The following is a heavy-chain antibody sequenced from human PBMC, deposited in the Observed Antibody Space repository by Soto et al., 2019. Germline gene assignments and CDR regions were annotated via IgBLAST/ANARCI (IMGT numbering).Heavy chain of an antibody. CDR2: FYSGST. CDR3: AREVALRFDP. V-gene: IGHV4-39*02. D-gene: IGHD2-15*01. CDR1: GGSISSRSYF. J-gene: IGHJ5*02. Sequence: QLQLQESGPGLVKPSETLSLTCTVSGGSISSRSYFWGWIRQSPGKGLEWIGNFYSGSTFYNPSLKSRVTISVDTSKNQFSLKLSSGTAADTAVYYCAREVALRFDPWGQGTLVTVSS.